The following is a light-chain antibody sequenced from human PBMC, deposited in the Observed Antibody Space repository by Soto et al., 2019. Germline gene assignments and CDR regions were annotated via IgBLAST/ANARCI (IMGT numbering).Light chain of an antibody. J-gene: IGKJ2*01. V-gene: IGKV1-5*01. CDR1: QSISTW. CDR3: QQYNSYPST. CDR2: DAS. Sequence: DIQMTQSPSTVSASVGDGVTITCRASQSISTWLAWYQQKPGNAPKLLIYDASTLESGVPSGFSGSGSGTEFTLTISSLQPDDFATYYCQQYNSYPSTFGQGT.